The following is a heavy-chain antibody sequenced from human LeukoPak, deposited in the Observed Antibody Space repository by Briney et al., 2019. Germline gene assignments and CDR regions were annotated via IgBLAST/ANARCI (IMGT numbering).Heavy chain of an antibody. Sequence: PSETLSLTCTVSSGSVSSSSYYWGWIRQPPGKGLEWIGTIYYSGNTFYNPSLKSRVTISVDTSKNQFSLKLSSVTAADTAVYYCARGPRWLQDYFNYWGQGTLVAVSS. V-gene: IGHV4-39*07. CDR3: ARGPRWLQDYFNY. CDR1: SGSVSSSSYY. J-gene: IGHJ4*02. CDR2: IYYSGNT. D-gene: IGHD5-24*01.